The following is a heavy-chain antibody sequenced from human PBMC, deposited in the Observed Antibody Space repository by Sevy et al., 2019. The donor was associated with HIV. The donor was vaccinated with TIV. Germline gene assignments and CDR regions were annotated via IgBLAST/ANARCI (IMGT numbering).Heavy chain of an antibody. CDR2: ISYDGRNK. CDR3: AKDFTGYNGMDV. CDR1: GIIFTTSG. D-gene: IGHD3-9*01. V-gene: IGHV3-30*18. Sequence: GGSLRLSCAVSGIIFTTSGMHWVRQAPGKGLEWVAVISYDGRNKFYGDSVKGRFTITRDNSKNILYLQMNSLRAEDTVVYYCAKDFTGYNGMDVWGQGTMVTVSS. J-gene: IGHJ6*02.